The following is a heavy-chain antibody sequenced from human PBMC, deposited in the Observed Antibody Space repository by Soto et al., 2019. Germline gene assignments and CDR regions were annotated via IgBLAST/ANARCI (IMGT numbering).Heavy chain of an antibody. J-gene: IGHJ4*02. CDR2: IYYSGST. CDR1: GGSISSGGYY. V-gene: IGHV4-31*03. CDR3: ARDKITGLFDY. Sequence: SETLSLTCTVSGGSISSGGYYWSWNRHHPGKGLEWIGYIYYSGSTYYNPSLKTRVTISVDTSKNQFSLKLTSVTAADTAVYYCARDKITGLFDYWGQGTLVTVSS. D-gene: IGHD2-8*02.